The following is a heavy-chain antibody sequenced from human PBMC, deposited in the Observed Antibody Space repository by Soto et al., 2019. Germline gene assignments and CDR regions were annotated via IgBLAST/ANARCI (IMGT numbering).Heavy chain of an antibody. CDR2: MNPNSGNT. CDR3: ARGRYDFWSGYYEEAINYGMDV. V-gene: IGHV1-8*01. J-gene: IGHJ6*01. Sequence: ASVKACCKASGYPLTSYDVNLVREATGQGLDWIAWMNPNSGNTGYAQKFQGRVTMTRNTSISTAYMELSSLRSEDTAVYYCARGRYDFWSGYYEEAINYGMDVWGQGTTVTGSS. D-gene: IGHD3-3*01. CDR1: GYPLTSYD.